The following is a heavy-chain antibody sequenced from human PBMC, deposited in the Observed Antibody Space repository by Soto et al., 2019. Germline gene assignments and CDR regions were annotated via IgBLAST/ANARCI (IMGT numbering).Heavy chain of an antibody. CDR3: ARARSSTMIVVTNHWYFDL. V-gene: IGHV3-21*01. CDR2: ISSSSSYI. CDR1: GFTFSSYS. J-gene: IGHJ2*01. D-gene: IGHD3-22*01. Sequence: GGSLRLSCAASGFTFSSYSMNWVRQAPGKGLEWVSSISSSSSYIYYADSVKGRFTISRDNAKNSLYLQMNSLRAEDTAVYYCARARSSTMIVVTNHWYFDLWGRGTLVTVSS.